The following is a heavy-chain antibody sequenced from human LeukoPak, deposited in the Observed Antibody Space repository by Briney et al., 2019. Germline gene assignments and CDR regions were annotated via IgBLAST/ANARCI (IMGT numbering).Heavy chain of an antibody. Sequence: PSETLSLTCTVSGGSISSSSYYWGWIRQPPGKGLEWIGSIYYSGSTYYNPSLKSRVTISVDTSKNQFSLKLSSVTAADTAVYYCALGTRGGYYYDSSGYYQGPVYFDYWGQGTLVTVSS. J-gene: IGHJ4*02. CDR3: ALGTRGGYYYDSSGYYQGPVYFDY. CDR1: GGSISSSSYY. D-gene: IGHD3-22*01. V-gene: IGHV4-39*01. CDR2: IYYSGST.